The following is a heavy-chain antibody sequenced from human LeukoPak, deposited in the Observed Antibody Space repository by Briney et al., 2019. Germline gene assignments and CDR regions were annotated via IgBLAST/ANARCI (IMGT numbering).Heavy chain of an antibody. D-gene: IGHD5-18*01. CDR1: GFTFSSYW. V-gene: IGHV3-7*03. J-gene: IGHJ4*02. CDR2: IKQDGSEK. Sequence: PGGPLRLSCAASGFTFSSYWMSWVRQAPGKGLEWVANIKQDGSEKYYVDSVKGRFTISRDNAKNSLYLQMNSLRAEDTAVYYCARRYSYGTFFFDYWGQGTLVTVSS. CDR3: ARRYSYGTFFFDY.